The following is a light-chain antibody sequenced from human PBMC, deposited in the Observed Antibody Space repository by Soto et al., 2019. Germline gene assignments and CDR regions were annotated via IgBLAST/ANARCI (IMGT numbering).Light chain of an antibody. CDR3: QQHNNWPPWT. J-gene: IGKJ1*01. CDR1: QSVSSN. V-gene: IGKV3-15*01. Sequence: EIVMTQSPATLSVSPGERATLSCRASQSVSSNLAWYQQKPAQAPRLLMYGASTRATGIPDRFSGSGSGTAFTLTISSLQSEDFAVYYCQQHNNWPPWTFGQGTKVESK. CDR2: GAS.